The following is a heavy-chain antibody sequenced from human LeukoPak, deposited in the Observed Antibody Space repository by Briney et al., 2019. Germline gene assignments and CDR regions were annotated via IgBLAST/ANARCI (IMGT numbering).Heavy chain of an antibody. D-gene: IGHD3-22*01. J-gene: IGHJ4*02. Sequence: SQTLSLTCTVSGGSISSGDYYWSWIRQLPGKGLEWIGYIYYSGSTYYNPSLKSRVTISVDTSKNQFSLKLSSVTAADTAVYYCARLYYYDSSGLDYWGQGTLVTVSS. CDR2: IYYSGST. CDR1: GGSISSGDYY. V-gene: IGHV4-30-4*08. CDR3: ARLYYYDSSGLDY.